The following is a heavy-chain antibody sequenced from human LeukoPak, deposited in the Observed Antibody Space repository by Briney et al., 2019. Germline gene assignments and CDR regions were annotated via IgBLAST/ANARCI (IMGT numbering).Heavy chain of an antibody. D-gene: IGHD4-17*01. CDR2: ISSSSSYI. J-gene: IGHJ4*02. Sequence: PGGSLRLSCAASGFTLSNYSMNWVRQAPGKGLEWVAFISSSSSYILYADSLKGRFTISRDNAKNSLYLQMNSLRADDTAVYYCARDLAYGDDGLWGQGTLVTVSS. V-gene: IGHV3-21*01. CDR3: ARDLAYGDDGL. CDR1: GFTLSNYS.